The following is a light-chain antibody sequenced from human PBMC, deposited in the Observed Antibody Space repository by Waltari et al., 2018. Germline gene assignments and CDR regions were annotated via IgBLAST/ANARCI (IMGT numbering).Light chain of an antibody. Sequence: VLTQSPGTLSLSPGERATLSCRASQSLSNGYLAWYQHRPGQAPRLLIHGSSHRATYIPDRFSGSRSGTDFSLTISSLDPEDFAVYYCHQYQRSPTFGHGTKV. CDR1: QSLSNGY. CDR3: HQYQRSPT. CDR2: GSS. J-gene: IGKJ1*01. V-gene: IGKV3-20*01.